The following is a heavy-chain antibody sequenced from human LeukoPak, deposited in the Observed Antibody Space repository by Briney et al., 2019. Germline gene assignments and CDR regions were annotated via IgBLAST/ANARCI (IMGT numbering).Heavy chain of an antibody. V-gene: IGHV3-9*01. CDR3: AKARTVTTMLIDY. D-gene: IGHD1-7*01. J-gene: IGHJ4*02. CDR2: ISWNSGSI. CDR1: GFTFDDYA. Sequence: GRSLRLSCAASGFTFDDYAMHWVRQAPGKDLEWVSGISWNSGSIGYADSVKGRFTISRDNAKNSLYLQMNSLRAEDTALYYCAKARTVTTMLIDYWGQGTLVTVSS.